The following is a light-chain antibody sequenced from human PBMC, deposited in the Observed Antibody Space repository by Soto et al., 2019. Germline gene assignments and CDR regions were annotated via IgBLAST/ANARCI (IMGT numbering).Light chain of an antibody. J-gene: IGLJ3*02. CDR1: SSDIGAYDY. CDR3: SSSAGIYHYLV. Sequence: QSALTQPASLSGSPGQSITISCTGTSSDIGAYDYVSWFQQHPGKAPKLMISEVNNRPSGVPDRFSGSKSGYTASLTVSGLQTEDEAFYYCSSSAGIYHYLVFGGGTKLTVL. CDR2: EVN. V-gene: IGLV2-8*01.